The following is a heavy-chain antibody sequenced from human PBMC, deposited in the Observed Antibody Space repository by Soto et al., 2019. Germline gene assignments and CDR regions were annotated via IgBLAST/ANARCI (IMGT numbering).Heavy chain of an antibody. CDR3: ARGGGYGSGSYFATYYYYYMDV. Sequence: QVQLVQSGAEVKKPGASVKVSCKASGYTFTSYDINWVRQATGQGLEWMGWMNPNSGNTGYAQKFQGRVTMTRNTSISTAYMELSSLRSEDTAVYYCARGGGYGSGSYFATYYYYYMDVWGNGTTVTVSS. CDR2: MNPNSGNT. J-gene: IGHJ6*03. CDR1: GYTFTSYD. V-gene: IGHV1-8*01. D-gene: IGHD3-10*01.